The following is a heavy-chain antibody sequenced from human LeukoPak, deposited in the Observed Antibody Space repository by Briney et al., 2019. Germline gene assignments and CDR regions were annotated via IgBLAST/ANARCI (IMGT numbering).Heavy chain of an antibody. J-gene: IGHJ5*02. V-gene: IGHV1-45*02. CDR1: GGTFSSYA. D-gene: IGHD3-10*01. Sequence: ASVKVSCKASGGTFSSYAISWVRQAPGQALEWMGWITPFNGNTNYAQKFQDRVTITRDRSMSTAYMELSSLKSEDTAMYYCANSPDSGGLGPWGQGTLVTVSS. CDR3: ANSPDSGGLGP. CDR2: ITPFNGNT.